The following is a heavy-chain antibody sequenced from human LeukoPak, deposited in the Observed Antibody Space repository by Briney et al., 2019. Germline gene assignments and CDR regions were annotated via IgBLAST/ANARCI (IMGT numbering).Heavy chain of an antibody. J-gene: IGHJ1*01. CDR2: ISWSSDRV. CDR1: GFIFDDYA. Sequence: GGSLRLSCVASGFIFDDYAMHWVRQVPGKGLEWVADISWSSDRVDYADSVKGRFTISRDNAKNPLHLQMDSLRREDTALYFCVKDVFGGERGTYYPFESWGQGALVSVSP. D-gene: IGHD3-10*02. V-gene: IGHV3-9*01. CDR3: VKDVFGGERGTYYPFES.